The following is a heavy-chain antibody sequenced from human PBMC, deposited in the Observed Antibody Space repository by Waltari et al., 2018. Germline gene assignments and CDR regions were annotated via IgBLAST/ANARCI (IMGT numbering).Heavy chain of an antibody. CDR3: ARDGSAHYYGMDV. CDR2: IYSGGST. V-gene: IGHV3-53*01. J-gene: IGHJ6*02. CDR1: GFTVSSNY. D-gene: IGHD1-26*01. Sequence: EVQLVESGGGLIQPGGSLRLSCAASGFTVSSNYMSCVRQAPGKGLEWVSGIYSGGSTYYADSVKGRFTISRDNSKNTLYLQMNSLRAEDTAVYYCARDGSAHYYGMDVWGQGTTVTVSS.